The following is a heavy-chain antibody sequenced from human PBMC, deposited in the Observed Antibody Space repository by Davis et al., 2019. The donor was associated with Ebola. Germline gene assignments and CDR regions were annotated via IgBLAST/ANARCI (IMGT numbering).Heavy chain of an antibody. J-gene: IGHJ4*02. Sequence: PSETLSLTCVVNGGSFTGNYWSWIRQTPGKGLEWIGEVNHIGMTNYNPSLKSRVTISIDTSKSQYSLRLSSVTAADTGLYFCARVKWFGKIADSWGQGTLVIVSS. CDR3: ARVKWFGKIADS. CDR1: GGSFTGNY. CDR2: VNHIGMT. V-gene: IGHV4-34*01. D-gene: IGHD3-10*01.